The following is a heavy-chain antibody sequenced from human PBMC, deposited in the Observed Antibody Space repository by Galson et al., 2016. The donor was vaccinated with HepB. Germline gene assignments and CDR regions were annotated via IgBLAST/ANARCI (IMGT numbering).Heavy chain of an antibody. V-gene: IGHV7-4-1*02. J-gene: IGHJ4*02. Sequence: SVKVSCKASGYTFSSYAMHWVRQAPGQGLKWMGWINTNTENPTYAQDFTGRFVLSLDTSVSTAYLQINSLKAEDTAVYYCARVGLYGTPPYFDHWGQGTLVTVSS. CDR1: GYTFSSYA. CDR3: ARVGLYGTPPYFDH. D-gene: IGHD2-8*01. CDR2: INTNTENP.